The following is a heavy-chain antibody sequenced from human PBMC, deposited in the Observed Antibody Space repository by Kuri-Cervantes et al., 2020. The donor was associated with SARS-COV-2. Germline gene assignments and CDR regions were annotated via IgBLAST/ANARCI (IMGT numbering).Heavy chain of an antibody. J-gene: IGHJ4*01. CDR3: ARGPPAFSGWTYYFDY. D-gene: IGHD6-19*01. CDR1: GGSISSYY. CDR2: IYYSGST. Sequence: SETLSLTCTVSGGSISSYYWSWIRQPPGKGLEWIGYIYYSGSTNYNPSLKSRVTISVDTSKNQFSLKLSSVTAADTAVYYCARGPPAFSGWTYYFDYWGHGTLVTVSS. V-gene: IGHV4-59*01.